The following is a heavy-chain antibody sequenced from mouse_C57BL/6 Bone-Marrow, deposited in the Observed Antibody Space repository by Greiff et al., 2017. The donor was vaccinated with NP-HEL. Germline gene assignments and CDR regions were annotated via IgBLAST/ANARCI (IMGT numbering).Heavy chain of an antibody. CDR2: IWSGGST. Sequence: QVQLKESGPGLVQPSQSLSITCTVSGFSLTSYGVHWVRQSPGKGLEWLGVIWSGGSTDYNAAFISRLSISKDNSKSQVFFKMNSLQADETAIYYCARKTVYAMDYWGQGTSVTVSS. CDR1: GFSLTSYG. J-gene: IGHJ4*01. CDR3: ARKTVYAMDY. V-gene: IGHV2-2*01.